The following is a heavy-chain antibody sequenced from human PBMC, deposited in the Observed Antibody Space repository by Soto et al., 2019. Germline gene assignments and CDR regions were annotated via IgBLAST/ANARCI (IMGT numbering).Heavy chain of an antibody. CDR1: GYSFTRYG. D-gene: IGHD3-16*01. J-gene: IGHJ6*02. V-gene: IGHV1-18*01. CDR3: AMVDVYVTPSPQDV. CDR2: MNAYNGNT. Sequence: QVQLVQSRAGVKNPGASVKVCCKASGYSFTRYGIAWARLSPGQGLEWMGGMNAYNGNTIYAQNLQGRVTLTTDTSTSTAYMELTSLRSNDTAIYYCAMVDVYVTPSPQDVWGQGTTVIVSS.